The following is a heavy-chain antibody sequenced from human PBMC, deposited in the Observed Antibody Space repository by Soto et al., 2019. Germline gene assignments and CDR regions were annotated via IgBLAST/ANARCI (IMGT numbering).Heavy chain of an antibody. J-gene: IGHJ6*02. Sequence: QLQLQESGPGLVKPSETLSLTCTVSGGSISSSSYYWGWIRQPPGKGLEWIGSIYYSGSTYYNPSLQSRVTISVDTSKNQFSLKLSSVTAADTAVYYCARHLVQWLVPRLLHYYGMDVWGQGTTVTVSS. CDR3: ARHLVQWLVPRLLHYYGMDV. D-gene: IGHD6-19*01. V-gene: IGHV4-39*01. CDR2: IYYSGST. CDR1: GGSISSSSYY.